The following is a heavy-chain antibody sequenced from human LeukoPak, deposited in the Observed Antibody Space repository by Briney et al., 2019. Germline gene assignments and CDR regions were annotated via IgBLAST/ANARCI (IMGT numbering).Heavy chain of an antibody. Sequence: LRLSCAASGFTFTSYSMNWIRQPPGKGLEWIGYIYYSGSTYYNPSLKSRVTISVDTSKNQFSLKLSSVTAADTAVYYCARGRSNYYYMDVWGKGTTVTVSS. J-gene: IGHJ6*03. CDR1: GFTFTSYS. D-gene: IGHD1-26*01. V-gene: IGHV4-30-4*08. CDR2: IYYSGST. CDR3: ARGRSNYYYMDV.